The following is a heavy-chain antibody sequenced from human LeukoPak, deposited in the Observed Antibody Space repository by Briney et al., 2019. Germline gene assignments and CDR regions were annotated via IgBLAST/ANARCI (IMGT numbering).Heavy chain of an antibody. V-gene: IGHV3-23*01. D-gene: IGHD3-3*01. CDR2: ISDGGGTT. CDR1: GFTFNSYA. J-gene: IGHJ4*02. CDR3: AKTGVTIFGVVPFDY. Sequence: GGSLRLSCAASGFTFNSYAMSWVRQAPGKGLEWVSVISDGGGTTSYIDSVKGRFTISRDNSKNILYLQMNSLRAEDTAVYYCAKTGVTIFGVVPFDYWGQGTLVTVSS.